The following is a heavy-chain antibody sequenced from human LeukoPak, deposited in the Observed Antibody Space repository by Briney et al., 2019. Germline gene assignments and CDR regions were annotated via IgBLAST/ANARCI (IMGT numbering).Heavy chain of an antibody. J-gene: IGHJ6*03. CDR3: ARGVWSGYYSYYYYYMDV. CDR2: INPNSGGT. D-gene: IGHD3-3*01. V-gene: IGHV1-2*02. CDR1: GYTFTGYY. Sequence: ASVKVSCKASGYTFTGYYMHWVRQAPGQGLEWMGWINPNSGGTNYAQKFQGRVTMTRDTSISTAYMELRSLRSDDTAVYYCARGVWSGYYSYYYYYMDVWGKGTTVTVSS.